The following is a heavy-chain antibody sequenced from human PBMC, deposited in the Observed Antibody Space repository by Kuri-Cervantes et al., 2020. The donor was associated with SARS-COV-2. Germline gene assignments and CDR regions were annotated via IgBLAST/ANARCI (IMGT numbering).Heavy chain of an antibody. J-gene: IGHJ6*03. CDR1: GGTFSSYA. D-gene: IGHD3-10*01. V-gene: IGHV1-69*10. CDR2: IIPIFGIA. Sequence: SVKVSCKASGGTFSSYAISWVRQAPGQGLEWMGGIIPIFGIANYAQKFQGRVTITADKSTSTAYMELSSLRSEDTAVYYYARDGLWFRELRYMDVWGKGTTVTVSS. CDR3: ARDGLWFRELRYMDV.